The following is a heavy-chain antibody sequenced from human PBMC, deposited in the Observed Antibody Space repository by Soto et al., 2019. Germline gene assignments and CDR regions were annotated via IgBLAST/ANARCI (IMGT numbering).Heavy chain of an antibody. CDR1: GFSLTSGGVG. CDR3: AHKHAATWLFDY. Sequence: QITLKESGPTLVKPTQTLTLTCTFSGFSLTSGGVGVGWIRQPPGKAPEWLALIYGDDDKRFKPSLKNRLSITRDNSRNEVVLKVTTMDPVDTATFFCAHKHAATWLFDYWGQGILVTASS. CDR2: IYGDDDK. D-gene: IGHD2-2*01. J-gene: IGHJ4*02. V-gene: IGHV2-5*02.